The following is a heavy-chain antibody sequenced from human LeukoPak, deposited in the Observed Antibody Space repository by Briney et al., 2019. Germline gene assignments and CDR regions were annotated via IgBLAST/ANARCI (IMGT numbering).Heavy chain of an antibody. Sequence: ASVKVSCTSSGYTFTGYNINWLRQAPGQGPEWMGWINPNSGGTNYAQKFQGRVTMTRDKSISTAYMELSRLRSDDTAVYYCARDGHFDHWGQGTLVTVSS. V-gene: IGHV1-2*02. CDR2: INPNSGGT. CDR3: ARDGHFDH. CDR1: GYTFTGYN. J-gene: IGHJ4*02.